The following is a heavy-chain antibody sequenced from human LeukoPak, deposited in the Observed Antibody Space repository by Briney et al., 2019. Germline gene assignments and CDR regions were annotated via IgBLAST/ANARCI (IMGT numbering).Heavy chain of an antibody. D-gene: IGHD3-22*01. Sequence: PSETLSLTCTVSSGSLSSSSYYWGWIRQPPGKGLEWIGYIYYSGSTNYNPSLKSRVTISVDTSKNQFSLKLSSVTAADTAVYYCARRSDYDSSGYSYYFDYWGQGTLVTVSS. CDR2: IYYSGST. V-gene: IGHV4-61*01. CDR1: SGSLSSSSYY. CDR3: ARRSDYDSSGYSYYFDY. J-gene: IGHJ4*02.